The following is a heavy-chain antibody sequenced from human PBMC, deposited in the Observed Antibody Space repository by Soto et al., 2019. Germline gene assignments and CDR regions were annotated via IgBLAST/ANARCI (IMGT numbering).Heavy chain of an antibody. CDR3: ARDRRDGYNFDY. Sequence: EVQLVESGGGLVKPGGSLRLSCAASGFTFSSYSMNWVCQAPGKGLEWVSSISSSSSYIYYADSVKGRFTISRDNAKNSLYLQMNSLRAEDTAVYYCARDRRDGYNFDYWGQGTLVTVSS. CDR2: ISSSSSYI. CDR1: GFTFSSYS. D-gene: IGHD5-12*01. J-gene: IGHJ4*02. V-gene: IGHV3-21*01.